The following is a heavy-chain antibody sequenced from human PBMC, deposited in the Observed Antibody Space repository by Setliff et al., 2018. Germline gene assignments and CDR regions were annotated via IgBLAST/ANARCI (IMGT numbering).Heavy chain of an antibody. CDR1: GGSISSSSYY. J-gene: IGHJ4*02. CDR3: ARRETYYNFWSGYYAY. D-gene: IGHD3-3*01. V-gene: IGHV4-39*07. CDR2: IYYSGST. Sequence: SETLSLTCTVSGGSISSSSYYWGWIRQPPGKGPEWIGSIYYSGSTYYNPSLKSRVTISVDTSKNQFSLKLSSVTAADTAVYYCARRETYYNFWSGYYAYWGQGTLVTAPQ.